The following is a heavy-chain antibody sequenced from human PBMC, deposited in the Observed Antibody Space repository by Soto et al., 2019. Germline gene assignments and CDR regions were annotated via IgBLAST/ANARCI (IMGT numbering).Heavy chain of an antibody. CDR3: ASGAAFYYDTSRY. D-gene: IGHD3-22*01. CDR2: MSPNGDNK. CDR1: GFSFSIHA. Sequence: QVELVESGGGVVQSGGSLRLSCAAPGFSFSIHALHWIRQAPGEGLEWGAVMSPNGDNKYYADSVKGRFTISRDTSKSTLSLQMTSLRPEDTAVYYCASGAAFYYDTSRYWGQGTLVTVSS. V-gene: IGHV3-30-3*01. J-gene: IGHJ4*02.